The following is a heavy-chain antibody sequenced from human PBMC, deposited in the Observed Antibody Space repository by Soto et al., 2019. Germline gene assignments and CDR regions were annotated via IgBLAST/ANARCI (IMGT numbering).Heavy chain of an antibody. J-gene: IGHJ4*02. CDR3: ARDLSHIGY. Sequence: QVQLVESGGGVVQPGRSLRLSCAASGFTFSSYAMHWVRQAPGKGLEWVAVISYDGSNKYYADSVKGRFTISRDNSKNTLYLQMNSLRAEDTAVYYCARDLSHIGYWGQGTLVTVSS. CDR1: GFTFSSYA. D-gene: IGHD6-13*01. CDR2: ISYDGSNK. V-gene: IGHV3-30-3*01.